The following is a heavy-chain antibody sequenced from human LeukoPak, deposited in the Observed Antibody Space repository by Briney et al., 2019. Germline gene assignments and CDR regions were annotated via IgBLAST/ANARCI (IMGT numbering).Heavy chain of an antibody. D-gene: IGHD2-2*01. V-gene: IGHV3-21*01. CDR3: ARDMEDIVVVPAAAYYYYYGMDV. J-gene: IGHJ6*02. Sequence: GGSLRLSCAASGFTFSSYSMNWVRQAPGKGLEWVSSISSSSSYIYYADSVKGRFTISRDNDKNSLYLQMNSLRAEDTAVYYCARDMEDIVVVPAAAYYYYYGMDVWGQGTTVTVSS. CDR2: ISSSSSYI. CDR1: GFTFSSYS.